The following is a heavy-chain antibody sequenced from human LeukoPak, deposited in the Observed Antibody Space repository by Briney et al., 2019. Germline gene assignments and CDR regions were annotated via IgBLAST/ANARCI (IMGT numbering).Heavy chain of an antibody. CDR1: GFTFTSYS. CDR2: ISGGGGST. J-gene: IGHJ4*02. D-gene: IGHD1-26*01. V-gene: IGHV3-23*01. CDR3: AKGGKWDVTPFDY. Sequence: GGSLRLSCAASGFTFTSYSMNWVRQAPGKGLEWVSTISGGGGSTYCADSVKGQFTISRDNSKNTLYLQVNSLRAEDTAVYYCAKGGKWDVTPFDYWGQGTLVTVSS.